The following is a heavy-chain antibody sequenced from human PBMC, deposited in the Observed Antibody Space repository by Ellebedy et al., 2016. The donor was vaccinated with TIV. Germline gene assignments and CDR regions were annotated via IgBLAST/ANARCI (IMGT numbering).Heavy chain of an antibody. CDR2: IWYDGSKR. CDR1: GFTFSSYG. V-gene: IGHV3-33*01. D-gene: IGHD2/OR15-2a*01. J-gene: IGHJ6*02. Sequence: GEFLKISCAASGFTFSSYGMHWARQAPGKGLEWVALIWYDGSKRYYADSVKGRFTISRDNPKNTLYLQMNSLGAEDTAVYYCARSFPNPYYYYALDVWGQGTTVTVSS. CDR3: ARSFPNPYYYYALDV.